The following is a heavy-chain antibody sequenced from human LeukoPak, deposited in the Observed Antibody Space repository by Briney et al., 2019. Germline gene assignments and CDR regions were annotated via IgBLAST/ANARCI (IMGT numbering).Heavy chain of an antibody. CDR2: IFRGDGT. D-gene: IGHD4-11*01. CDR3: VKEVPGTTIHD. V-gene: IGHV3-66*01. CDR1: GFIVSTNY. Sequence: GGSLRLSCVASGFIVSTNYMSWVRQAPGKGLEWVAVIFRGDGTYHADSVKGRFTISRDTSKNTVYLHMNSLTAEDTAIYYCVKEVPGTTIHDWGQGILVTVSS. J-gene: IGHJ4*02.